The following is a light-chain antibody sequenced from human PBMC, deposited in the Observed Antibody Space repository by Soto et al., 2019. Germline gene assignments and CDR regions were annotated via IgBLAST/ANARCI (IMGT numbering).Light chain of an antibody. Sequence: NFMLTQPHSVSESPGKTVIISCTRSSGSIASNYVQWYQQRPGSSPTTVIYEDNQRPSGVPDRFSGSIDSSSNSASLTISGLETEDEDYYFCQYYDATNQVFGGGTKLTVL. V-gene: IGLV6-57*01. CDR2: EDN. CDR3: QYYDATNQV. CDR1: SGSIASNY. J-gene: IGLJ3*02.